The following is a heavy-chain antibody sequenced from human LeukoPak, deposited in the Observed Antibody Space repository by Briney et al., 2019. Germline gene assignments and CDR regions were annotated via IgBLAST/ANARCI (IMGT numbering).Heavy chain of an antibody. J-gene: IGHJ4*02. Sequence: GGSLRLSCAASRFIFSSYAMHWVRQAPGKGLEWVAVLSYDGSDKYYADSVKGRFTISRDNSKNTVYLQMNSLRAEDTAVYYCAKDPTHFRVWDDYDNTRLNYWGQGTLVTVSS. CDR2: LSYDGSDK. CDR3: AKDPTHFRVWDDYDNTRLNY. CDR1: RFIFSSYA. D-gene: IGHD3-22*01. V-gene: IGHV3-30*04.